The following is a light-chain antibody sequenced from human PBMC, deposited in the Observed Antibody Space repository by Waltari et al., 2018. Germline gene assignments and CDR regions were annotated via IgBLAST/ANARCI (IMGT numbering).Light chain of an antibody. CDR3: QHYVRLPVT. CDR1: QSVATY. J-gene: IGKJ1*01. V-gene: IGKV3-20*01. Sequence: EIVLSQSPGTLSLSPGERATLSCRASQSVATYLAWYQQKTGQAPRLLIYGASSRATGVPDRFSASGSGTDFSLTSSSLEPEDCAVYYCQHYVRLPVTFGQGTKVEIK. CDR2: GAS.